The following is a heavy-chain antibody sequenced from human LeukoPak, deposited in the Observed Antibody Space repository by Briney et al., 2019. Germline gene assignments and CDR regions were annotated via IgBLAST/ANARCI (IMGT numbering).Heavy chain of an antibody. J-gene: IGHJ4*02. V-gene: IGHV4-59*12. CDR2: IYYSGST. CDR1: GYSISSYY. Sequence: SETLSLTCTVSGYSISSYYWSWIRQPPGKGLEWIGYIYYSGSTNYNPSLKSRVTISVDTSKNQFSLKLSSVTAADTAVYYCARALDYYDYWGQGTLVTVSS. D-gene: IGHD1-1*01. CDR3: ARALDYYDY.